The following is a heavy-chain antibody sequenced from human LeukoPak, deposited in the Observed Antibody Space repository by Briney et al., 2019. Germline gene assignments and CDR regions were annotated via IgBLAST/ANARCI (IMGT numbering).Heavy chain of an antibody. V-gene: IGHV3-23*01. CDR3: AGGHYSDSSGYYGTISAY. J-gene: IGHJ4*02. CDR2: ISGSGGST. D-gene: IGHD3-22*01. CDR1: GFTFSSYA. Sequence: GGSLRLSCAASGFTFSSYAMSWVRQAPGKGLEWVSGISGSGGSTYYADSVTGRFTISRDNSKNTLHLQMNSLTAEDTAVYYCAGGHYSDSSGYYGTISAYWGQGTLVTVSS.